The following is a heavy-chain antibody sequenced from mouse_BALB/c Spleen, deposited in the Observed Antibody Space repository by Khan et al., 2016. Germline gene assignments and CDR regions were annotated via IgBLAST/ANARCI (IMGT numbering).Heavy chain of an antibody. Sequence: QIQLVQSGPELKKPGETVKISCKASGYTFADYSMHWVKQAPGKGLKWMGWINTETGEPRYVVDFKGRFAFTLETSASFFYLLYNNHKKEDTATYFCARDDYDVAMDSWGQGTSVTVSS. CDR2: INTETGEP. D-gene: IGHD2-4*01. V-gene: IGHV9-2-1*01. CDR3: ARDDYDVAMDS. J-gene: IGHJ4*01. CDR1: GYTFADYS.